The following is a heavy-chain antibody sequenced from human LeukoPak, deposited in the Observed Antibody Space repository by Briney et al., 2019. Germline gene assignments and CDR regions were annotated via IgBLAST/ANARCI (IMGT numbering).Heavy chain of an antibody. J-gene: IGHJ4*02. CDR1: GFTFDDYA. CDR3: AKELPGYSSGWNPGRGSFDY. V-gene: IGHV3-9*01. CDR2: ISWNSGSI. D-gene: IGHD6-19*01. Sequence: HPGGSLRLSCAASGFTFDDYAMHWVRQAPGKGLERVSGISWNSGSIGYADSVKGRFTISRDNAKNSLYLQMSSLRAEDTALYYCAKELPGYSSGWNPGRGSFDYWGQGTLVTVSS.